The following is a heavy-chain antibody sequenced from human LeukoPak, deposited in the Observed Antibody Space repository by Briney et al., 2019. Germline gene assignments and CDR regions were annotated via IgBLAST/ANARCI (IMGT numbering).Heavy chain of an antibody. CDR2: IYYSGNT. CDR3: ARVVDYGDYGSPGYYYYMDV. Sequence: SETLSLTCTVSGGALSSYYWSWIRHPPGKGLDWVGYIYYSGNTKYNPSLKSRVTISVDTSKNQYSLKLSSVTAADTAVYYCARVVDYGDYGSPGYYYYMDVWGKGTTVTVSS. V-gene: IGHV4-59*01. CDR1: GGALSSYY. J-gene: IGHJ6*03. D-gene: IGHD4-17*01.